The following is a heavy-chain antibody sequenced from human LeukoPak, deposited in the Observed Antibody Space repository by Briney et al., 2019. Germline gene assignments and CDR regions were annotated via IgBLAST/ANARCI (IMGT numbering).Heavy chain of an antibody. CDR1: GFIFSNYA. CDR2: ITFSGAGT. V-gene: IGHV3-23*01. Sequence: GGSLRLSCEASGFIFSNYAMSWVRQAPGKGPEWLSTITFSGAGTYYADSVKGRFTVSRDNAKNTLWLSMDSLRAEDTAMYYCVKRPSNGDRCFDYWGQGTLVTVSS. J-gene: IGHJ4*02. CDR3: VKRPSNGDRCFDY. D-gene: IGHD2-8*01.